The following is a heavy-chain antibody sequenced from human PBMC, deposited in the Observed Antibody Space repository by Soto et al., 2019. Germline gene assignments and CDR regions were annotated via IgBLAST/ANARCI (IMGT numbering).Heavy chain of an antibody. CDR2: TYYRSKWYN. Sequence: SQTLSLTCVISGASVSSNSAACNWIRQSPSRGLEWLGRTYYRSKWYNDYAESVKSRITINPDTSKNQFSLHLNSVTPEDTAVYYGARYPPDYHRVFDDWGQVTMFTLSS. CDR1: GASVSSNSAA. J-gene: IGHJ4*02. D-gene: IGHD3-10*01. V-gene: IGHV6-1*01. CDR3: ARYPPDYHRVFDD.